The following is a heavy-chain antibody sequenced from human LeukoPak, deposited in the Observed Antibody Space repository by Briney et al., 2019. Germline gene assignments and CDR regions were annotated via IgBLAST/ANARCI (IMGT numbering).Heavy chain of an antibody. CDR1: GYTFTSYG. CDR3: ARLGYYASSGYLELDY. V-gene: IGHV1-18*01. J-gene: IGHJ4*02. Sequence: ASVKVSCKASGYTFTSYGISWVRQAPGQGLEWMGWISAYNGNTNYAQKLQGRVTMTTDTSTSTAYMELRSLRSGGTAVYYCARLGYYASSGYLELDYWGQGTLVTVSS. CDR2: ISAYNGNT. D-gene: IGHD3-22*01.